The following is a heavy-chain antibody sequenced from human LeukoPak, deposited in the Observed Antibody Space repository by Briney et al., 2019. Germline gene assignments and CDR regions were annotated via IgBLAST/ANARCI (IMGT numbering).Heavy chain of an antibody. CDR1: GYTFTGYY. J-gene: IGHJ4*02. V-gene: IGHV1-18*04. CDR3: ARKGTGSSSPNYYFDY. Sequence: ASVKVSCKASGYTFTGYYIDWVRQAPGQGLEWMGWINSDSGGTNYAQKLQGRVTMTTDTSTSTAYMELRSLRSDDTAVYYCARKGTGSSSPNYYFDYWGQGTLVTVSS. D-gene: IGHD6-13*01. CDR2: INSDSGGT.